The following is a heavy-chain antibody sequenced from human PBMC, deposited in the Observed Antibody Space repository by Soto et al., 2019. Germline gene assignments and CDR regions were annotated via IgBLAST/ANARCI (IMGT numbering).Heavy chain of an antibody. CDR1: GYTFTSYG. Sequence: QVQLVQSGAEVKKPGASVKVSCKASGYTFTSYGLSWVRQAPGQGLEWMGRISAYNYNTNYAQKLQGRVTMTTDTSTSTAYRELRSLRSDDTAVYYCARVVGALGHWFAPWGQGTLVTVSS. V-gene: IGHV1-18*01. D-gene: IGHD1-26*01. J-gene: IGHJ5*02. CDR2: ISAYNYNT. CDR3: ARVVGALGHWFAP.